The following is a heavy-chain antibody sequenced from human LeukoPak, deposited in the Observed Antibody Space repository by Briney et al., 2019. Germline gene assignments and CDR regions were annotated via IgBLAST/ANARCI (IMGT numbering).Heavy chain of an antibody. V-gene: IGHV4-31*03. CDR1: GGSISSGGYY. CDR2: IYCSGST. J-gene: IGHJ6*02. D-gene: IGHD2-2*01. CDR3: ARACSSTSCRDGYYYGMDV. Sequence: PSETLSLTCTVSGGSISSGGYYWSWIRQHPGKGLEWIGYIYCSGSTYYNPSLKSRVAISVDTSKNQFSLKLSSVTAADTAVYYCARACSSTSCRDGYYYGMDVWGQGTTVTVSS.